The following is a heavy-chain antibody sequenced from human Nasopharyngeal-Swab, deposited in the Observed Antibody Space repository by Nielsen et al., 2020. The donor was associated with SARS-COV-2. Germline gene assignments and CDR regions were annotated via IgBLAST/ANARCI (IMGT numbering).Heavy chain of an antibody. J-gene: IGHJ5*02. V-gene: IGHV4-59*11. CDR2: ISHNSGT. Sequence: SDTLSLTCTVSGVSISSQYWSWIRQPPGKGLEWIGYISHNSGTNYNPSLKSRVTMFMDTSKNQFSLKLRSVTAADTAVYYCANEGATGWFDPWGQGTLVTVSS. CDR1: GVSISSQY. CDR3: ANEGATGWFDP.